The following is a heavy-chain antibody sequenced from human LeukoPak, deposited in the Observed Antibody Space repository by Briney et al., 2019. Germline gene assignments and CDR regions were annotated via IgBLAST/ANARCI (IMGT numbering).Heavy chain of an antibody. D-gene: IGHD6-13*01. V-gene: IGHV4-4*07. J-gene: IGHJ4*02. CDR2: IYASGST. CDR3: ARDYRAAGSFDY. Sequence: PSETLSLTCTVSGGSISSYYRSWIGQPAGKGLEWIGRIYASGSTNYNPSLKSRVTMSVDTSKNQFSLKLSSVTAADTAVYYCARDYRAAGSFDYWGQGTLVTVSS. CDR1: GGSISSYY.